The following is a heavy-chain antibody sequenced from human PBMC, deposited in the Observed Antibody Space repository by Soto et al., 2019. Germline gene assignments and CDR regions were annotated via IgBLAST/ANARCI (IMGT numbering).Heavy chain of an antibody. CDR2: ISRDGGTK. J-gene: IGHJ4*02. D-gene: IGHD2-8*02. Sequence: QVQLVESGGGVVQPGRSLRLSCAVSGFTVNTYGMHWVRQAPGKGLEWVAVISRDGGTKFYADSVKGRFTISRDNSRNTLFLEMNSLRGHDMAVYYCTGEVASGYWGQGTLVTISS. CDR3: TGEVASGY. CDR1: GFTVNTYG. V-gene: IGHV3-30*03.